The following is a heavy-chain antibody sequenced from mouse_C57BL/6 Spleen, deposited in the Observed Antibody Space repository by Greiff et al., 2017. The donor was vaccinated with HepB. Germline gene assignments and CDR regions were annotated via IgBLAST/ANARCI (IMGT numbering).Heavy chain of an antibody. CDR3: ARRESTMTYYYAMDY. Sequence: QVHVKQSGPGLVQPSQSLSITCTVSGFSLTSYGVHWVRQSPGKGLEWLGVIWSGGSTDYNAAFISRLSISKDNSKSQVFFKMNSLQADDTAIYYCARRESTMTYYYAMDYWGQGTSVTVSS. D-gene: IGHD2-4*01. V-gene: IGHV2-2*01. CDR2: IWSGGST. J-gene: IGHJ4*01. CDR1: GFSLTSYG.